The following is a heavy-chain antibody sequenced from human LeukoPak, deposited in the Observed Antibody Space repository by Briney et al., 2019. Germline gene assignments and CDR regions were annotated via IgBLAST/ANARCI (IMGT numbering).Heavy chain of an antibody. CDR3: ANGDYGGPKPGFDY. CDR2: IRYDGSNK. Sequence: TGGSLRLSCAASGFTFSSYGMHWVRQAPGKGLEWVAFIRYDGSNKYYADSARGRFTISRDNSKNTLYLQMNSLRAEDTAVCYCANGDYGGPKPGFDYWGQGTLVTVSS. J-gene: IGHJ4*02. V-gene: IGHV3-30*02. D-gene: IGHD4-23*01. CDR1: GFTFSSYG.